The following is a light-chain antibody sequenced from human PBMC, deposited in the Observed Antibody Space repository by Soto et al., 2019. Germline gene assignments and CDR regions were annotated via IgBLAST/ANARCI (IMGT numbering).Light chain of an antibody. CDR1: SSDVGGYNY. Sequence: QSALTQPASVSGSPGQSITISCTGTSSDVGGYNYVSWYQQHPGKAPKLMIYEVSNRPSGVSNRFSGSESGNTASLTISGLQTEDEANYYCSSYTSSSTVVFGGGTKLNVL. CDR2: EVS. V-gene: IGLV2-14*01. J-gene: IGLJ2*01. CDR3: SSYTSSSTVV.